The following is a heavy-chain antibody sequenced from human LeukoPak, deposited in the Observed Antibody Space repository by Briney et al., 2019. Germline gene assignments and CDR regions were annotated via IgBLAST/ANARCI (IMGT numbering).Heavy chain of an antibody. CDR1: GGSFSGYY. D-gene: IGHD3-10*01. V-gene: IGHV4-34*01. Sequence: SETLSLTCAVYGGSFSGYYWSWIRQPPGKGLEWIGEINHSGSTNYNPSLKSRVTISVDTSKNQFSLKLSSVTAADTAVYYCARGTMVRGVIPLNLDYWGQGTLVTVSS. CDR2: INHSGST. J-gene: IGHJ4*02. CDR3: ARGTMVRGVIPLNLDY.